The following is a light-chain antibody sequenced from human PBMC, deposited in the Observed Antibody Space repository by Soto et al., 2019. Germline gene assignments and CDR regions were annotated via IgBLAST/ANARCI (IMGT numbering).Light chain of an antibody. J-gene: IGLJ2*01. Sequence: QPVLTQPPSVSGAPGQTVTISCTGGSSNIGAGYDVHWYQQIPGTAPKLLIYANSNRPSGVPDRFSGSKSGTSASLAVTGLQAEEEADYYCQSYDSRLSGYVVFGGGTKLTVL. CDR2: ANS. CDR1: SSNIGAGYD. V-gene: IGLV1-40*01. CDR3: QSYDSRLSGYVV.